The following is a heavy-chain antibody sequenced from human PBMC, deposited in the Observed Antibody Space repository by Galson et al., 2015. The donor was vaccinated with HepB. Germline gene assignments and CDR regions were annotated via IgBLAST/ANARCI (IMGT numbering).Heavy chain of an antibody. CDR1: GYSFNNYA. Sequence: SVKVSCKASGYSFNNYAITWVRQAPGQGLQWMGWISGYNGRAMYAQEFQGRVTLTTDTSTTTASMEVNRLTSDDTAMYYCARDLAAETTDAFDVWGQGTMVTVSS. V-gene: IGHV1-18*01. CDR3: ARDLAAETTDAFDV. D-gene: IGHD6-13*01. CDR2: ISGYNGRA. J-gene: IGHJ3*01.